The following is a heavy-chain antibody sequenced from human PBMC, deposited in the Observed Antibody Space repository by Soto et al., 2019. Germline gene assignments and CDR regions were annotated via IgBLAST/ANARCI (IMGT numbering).Heavy chain of an antibody. Sequence: QVQLVESGGGVVQPGRSLRLSCAASGFNFSNHGMHWVRQAPGKGLEWVAVIWYDGSNEYFADSVKGRFTISRDNSKNTLLLQMDSLRAEDTAVYYCGRGVDYRDYAIDYWGQGTLVTVSS. J-gene: IGHJ4*02. D-gene: IGHD4-17*01. CDR2: IWYDGSNE. CDR1: GFNFSNHG. CDR3: GRGVDYRDYAIDY. V-gene: IGHV3-33*01.